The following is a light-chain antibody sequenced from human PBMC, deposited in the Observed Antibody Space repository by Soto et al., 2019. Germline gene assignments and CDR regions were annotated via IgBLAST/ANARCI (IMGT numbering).Light chain of an antibody. Sequence: DIVMTQSPLSLPVTPGEPASISCRSSQSLLHSNGYNYLDWYLQKPGQSPQLLIYLGSNRASGVPDRFSGSGSGTDCTLKISRVEAEDVGVYYCMEALQTPPYTLGQGTKLEIK. V-gene: IGKV2-28*01. J-gene: IGKJ2*01. CDR1: QSLLHSNGYNY. CDR3: MEALQTPPYT. CDR2: LGS.